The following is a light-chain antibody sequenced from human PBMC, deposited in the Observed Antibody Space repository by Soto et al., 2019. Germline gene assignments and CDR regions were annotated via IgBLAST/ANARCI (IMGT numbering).Light chain of an antibody. Sequence: DIQMTPSPSSLSASVGDRVTITCRASQGISNYLAWYQQKPGQVPNLLIYAASTLQSGVPSRFSGSGSATDFTLTINSLQPEDVATYYCQNYNSAPYTFGQGTKLEIK. CDR2: AAS. V-gene: IGKV1-27*01. CDR1: QGISNY. J-gene: IGKJ2*01. CDR3: QNYNSAPYT.